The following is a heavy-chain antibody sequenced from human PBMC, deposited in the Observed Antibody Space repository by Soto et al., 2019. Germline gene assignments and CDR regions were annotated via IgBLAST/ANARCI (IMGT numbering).Heavy chain of an antibody. Sequence: QVQLVQSGAEVKKPESSVKVSCKAPGGTFSTYAISWVRQAPGQGLEWMGGIIPMFGTANYAQRFQDRVTITADESTNTVYMELSSLRSEDTAVYFCASGIQLWLRRINNGYSSWGQGTLVTVSS. D-gene: IGHD5-18*01. CDR2: IIPMFGTA. V-gene: IGHV1-69*12. CDR1: GGTFSTYA. J-gene: IGHJ4*02. CDR3: ASGIQLWLRRINNGYSS.